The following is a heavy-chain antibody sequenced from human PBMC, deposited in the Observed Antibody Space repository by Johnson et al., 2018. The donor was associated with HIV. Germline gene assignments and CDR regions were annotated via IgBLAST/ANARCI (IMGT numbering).Heavy chain of an antibody. CDR1: GFTFSSYA. Sequence: QVQLVESGGGVVQPGRSLRLSCAASGFTFSSYAMHWVRQAPGKGLAWVAVISYDGGERYYVDSVKGRFTISRDNAKRSLFLQMNSVRAEDTAVYYCARSQGSGEGAFDMWGQGTMVTVSS. CDR3: ARSQGSGEGAFDM. D-gene: IGHD2-21*01. J-gene: IGHJ3*02. CDR2: ISYDGGER. V-gene: IGHV3-30*04.